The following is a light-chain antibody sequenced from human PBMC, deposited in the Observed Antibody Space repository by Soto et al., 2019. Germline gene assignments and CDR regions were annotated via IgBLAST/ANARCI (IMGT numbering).Light chain of an antibody. CDR2: GAS. CDR1: QSVNTN. CDR3: LHYHGVLS. J-gene: IGKJ4*01. V-gene: IGKV3-15*01. Sequence: EIVMTQSPATLSVSPGERATLSCRASQSVNTNLAWYQQKPGQTPRLLISGASTRATGIPARFSGGGSETEFTLTISSLQSEDFAVYYCLHYHGVLSFGGGTKVEMK.